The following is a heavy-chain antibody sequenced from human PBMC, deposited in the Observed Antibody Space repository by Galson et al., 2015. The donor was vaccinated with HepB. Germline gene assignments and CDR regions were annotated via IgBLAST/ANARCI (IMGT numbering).Heavy chain of an antibody. D-gene: IGHD6-19*01. CDR2: TYYRSTWYN. Sequence: CAISGDSVSSNSAAWNWIRQSPSRGLEWLGRTYYRSTWYNDYAVSVKSRISINADTTKNQFSLLLTSVTPEDTAVYFCAREGAKEFSGWFYFDSWGQGILVTVAS. CDR1: GDSVSSNSAA. J-gene: IGHJ4*02. V-gene: IGHV6-1*01. CDR3: AREGAKEFSGWFYFDS.